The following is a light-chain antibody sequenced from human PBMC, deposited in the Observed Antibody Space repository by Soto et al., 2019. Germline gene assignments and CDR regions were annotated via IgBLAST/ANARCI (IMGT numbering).Light chain of an antibody. CDR2: AVS. CDR1: RXDXGGYKY. V-gene: IGLV2-14*03. J-gene: IGLJ1*01. CDR3: RSYTTSNTRQIV. Sequence: QSVLTQPASVSGSPGQSITISCTGTRXDXGGYKYVSRYQQKPGKATKIMIFAVSNRNSGVSNRFSGSKSGKKASQTIYGLQTEDEADYYCRSYTTSNTRQIVFGTGTKVTVL.